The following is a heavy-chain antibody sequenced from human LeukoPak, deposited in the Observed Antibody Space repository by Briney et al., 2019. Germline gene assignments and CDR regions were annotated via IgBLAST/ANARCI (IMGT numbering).Heavy chain of an antibody. Sequence: VGSPRLSCAASGFTFSSYAMSWVRQAPGKGLEWVSAISGSGGSTYYADSVKGRFTISRDNSKNTLYLQMNSLRAEDTAVYYCAKGNVLMVYASFPDYWGQGTLVTVSS. CDR3: AKGNVLMVYASFPDY. D-gene: IGHD2-8*01. CDR1: GFTFSSYA. CDR2: ISGSGGST. J-gene: IGHJ4*02. V-gene: IGHV3-23*01.